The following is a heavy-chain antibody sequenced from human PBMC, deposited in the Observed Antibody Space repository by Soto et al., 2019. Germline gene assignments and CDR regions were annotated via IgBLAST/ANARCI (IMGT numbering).Heavy chain of an antibody. Sequence: EVQLVESGGGLGEPGGSLRLSCEASGFTFKNAWMSWLRQAPGRGLEWVGRIISNSDGGTAEYASSVNGRFTISRDDSKNTLYLQMNSLKTEDTAVYYCTTDEGDSRSFYNFDYWGQGALVTVSS. CDR3: TTDEGDSRSFYNFDY. J-gene: IGHJ4*02. CDR2: IISNSDGGTA. D-gene: IGHD3-22*01. V-gene: IGHV3-15*07. CDR1: GFTFKNAW.